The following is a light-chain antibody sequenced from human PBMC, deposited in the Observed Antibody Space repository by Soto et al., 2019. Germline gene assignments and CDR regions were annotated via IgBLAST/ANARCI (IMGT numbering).Light chain of an antibody. Sequence: QSALTQPASVSGSPGQSITLSCTGTSSDVGGYNYVSWYQQHPGKAPKLMIYAVSNRPSGVSNRFSGSKSGNTASLTISGLQAEDEADYYCSSYTSTSTLVLFGGGTKLTVL. CDR1: SSDVGGYNY. V-gene: IGLV2-14*01. J-gene: IGLJ2*01. CDR2: AVS. CDR3: SSYTSTSTLVL.